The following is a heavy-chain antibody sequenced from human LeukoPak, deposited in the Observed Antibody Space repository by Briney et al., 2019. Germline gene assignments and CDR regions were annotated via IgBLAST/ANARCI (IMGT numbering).Heavy chain of an antibody. J-gene: IGHJ6*03. Sequence: GGSLRLSCAASGFTVSNYAMSWVRRAPGKGLEWVSAISASGGRTEYTDSGKGRFTISRDSSKNTLHLQMNSLRVEDTAVYYCAKGTYSDHPHYMDVWGKGTTVTVSS. V-gene: IGHV3-23*01. D-gene: IGHD4-17*01. CDR3: AKGTYSDHPHYMDV. CDR1: GFTVSNYA. CDR2: ISASGGRT.